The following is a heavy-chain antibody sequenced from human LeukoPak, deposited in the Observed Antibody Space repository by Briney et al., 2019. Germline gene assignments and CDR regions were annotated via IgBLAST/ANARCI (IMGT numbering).Heavy chain of an antibody. J-gene: IGHJ4*02. V-gene: IGHV4-31*03. CDR1: GGSISSGGYY. Sequence: SETLSLTCTVSGGSISSGGYYRSWIRQHPGKGLEWIGYIYYSGSTYYNPSLKSRVTISVDTSKTQFSLKLSSVTAADTAVYYCARSRLHPIIFDYWGQGTLVTVSS. CDR2: IYYSGST. D-gene: IGHD5-24*01. CDR3: ARSRLHPIIFDY.